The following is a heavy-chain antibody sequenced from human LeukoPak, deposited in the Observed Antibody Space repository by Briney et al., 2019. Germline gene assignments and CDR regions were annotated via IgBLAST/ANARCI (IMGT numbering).Heavy chain of an antibody. V-gene: IGHV3-74*01. D-gene: IGHD2-15*01. CDR3: ARWVAEGRDVAFDY. Sequence: GGSLRLSCAASGFTFSSYWMHWVRQAPGKGLVWVSRINSDGSSTSYADSVKGRFTISRDNAKNTLYLQMNSLRAEDTAVYYCARWVAEGRDVAFDYWGQGTLVTVSS. J-gene: IGHJ4*02. CDR1: GFTFSSYW. CDR2: INSDGSST.